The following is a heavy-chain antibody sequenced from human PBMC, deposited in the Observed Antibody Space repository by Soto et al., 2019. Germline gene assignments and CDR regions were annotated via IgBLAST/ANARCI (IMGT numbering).Heavy chain of an antibody. CDR1: GFTLSGSV. J-gene: IGHJ4*02. CDR2: IRSRSNGYAT. Sequence: EVQLVESGGGLVQPGGSLKLSCAASGFTLSGSVIYWVRQPSGKGLEWVGRIRSRSNGYATAYAASVIGRFTISRDDSKNKADLQMNSLKTEDTAVYYCSRPGYSNYDSDYWGQGTLVTVSS. D-gene: IGHD5-12*01. CDR3: SRPGYSNYDSDY. V-gene: IGHV3-73*02.